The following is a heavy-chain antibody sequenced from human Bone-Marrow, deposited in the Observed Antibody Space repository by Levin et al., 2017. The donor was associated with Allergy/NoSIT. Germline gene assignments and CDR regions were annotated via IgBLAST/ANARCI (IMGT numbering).Heavy chain of an antibody. CDR1: GFTLSSYT. V-gene: IGHV3-21*01. D-gene: IGHD5-18*01. Sequence: AGGSLRLSCSVSGFTLSSYTMNWVRQAPGKGLEWVATVTSGRIYTYNADSVKGRFTIYRDNAKNSLYLHMNSLRAEDTSVYYCVRLVDSTLGPRYDYWGQGILVTVSS. CDR3: VRLVDSTLGPRYDY. CDR2: VTSGRIYT. J-gene: IGHJ4*02.